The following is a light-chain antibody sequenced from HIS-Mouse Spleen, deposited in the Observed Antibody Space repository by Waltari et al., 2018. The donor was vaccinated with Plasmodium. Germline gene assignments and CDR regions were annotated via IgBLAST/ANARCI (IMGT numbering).Light chain of an antibody. J-gene: IGKJ2*01. CDR2: AAS. CDR1: QGIRND. V-gene: IGKV1-6*01. CDR3: LQDYNYPYT. Sequence: AIKMTQSPSSLSASVGERVTITCRASQGIRNDLGWYQQKPGKAPKLLISAASSLQSGVPSRFSGSGSGTDFTLTISSLQPEDFATYYCLQDYNYPYTFGQGTKLEIK.